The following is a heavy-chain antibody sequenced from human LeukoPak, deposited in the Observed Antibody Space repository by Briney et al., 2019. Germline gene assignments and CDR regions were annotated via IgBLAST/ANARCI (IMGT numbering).Heavy chain of an antibody. CDR3: ATLTDPFDY. J-gene: IGHJ4*02. Sequence: SGGSLRLSCAASGFTFSSYAMHWVRQAPGKGLEWVAVISYDGSNKYYADSVKGRFTISRDNSKNTLYLQMNSLRAEDTAVYYCATLTDPFDYWGQGTLVTVSS. CDR2: ISYDGSNK. V-gene: IGHV3-30*04. CDR1: GFTFSSYA. D-gene: IGHD2-15*01.